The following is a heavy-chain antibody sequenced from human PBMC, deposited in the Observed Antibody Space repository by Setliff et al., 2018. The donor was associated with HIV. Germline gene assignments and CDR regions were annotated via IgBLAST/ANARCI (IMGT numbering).Heavy chain of an antibody. J-gene: IGHJ3*02. D-gene: IGHD3-10*01. CDR3: ARVGGYSDSGTYYNDDAFDI. CDR2: IHVSGNT. CDR1: GGSISAYY. V-gene: IGHV4-59*01. Sequence: SETLSLTCTVSGGSISAYYWNWIRQAPGEGLEWIGYIHVSGNTKYNPSLKSRVTMSVDTSKNQFSLNLSSVTAADTAVYYCARVGGYSDSGTYYNDDAFDIWGQGTMVTVSS.